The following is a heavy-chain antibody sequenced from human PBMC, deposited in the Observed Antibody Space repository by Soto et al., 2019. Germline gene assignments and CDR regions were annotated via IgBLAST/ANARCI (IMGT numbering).Heavy chain of an antibody. CDR1: GGSISSGDYY. CDR3: ARAPGYCSGGRCVYYYGMDV. Sequence: SETLCLTCSVSGGSISSGDYYWSWIRQPPGKGLEWIGYIYYSGSTYYNPSLKSRVTISVDTSKNQFSLKLSSVTAADTAVYYCARAPGYCSGGRCVYYYGMDVWGQGTTMTV. D-gene: IGHD2-15*01. J-gene: IGHJ6*02. V-gene: IGHV4-30-4*01. CDR2: IYYSGST.